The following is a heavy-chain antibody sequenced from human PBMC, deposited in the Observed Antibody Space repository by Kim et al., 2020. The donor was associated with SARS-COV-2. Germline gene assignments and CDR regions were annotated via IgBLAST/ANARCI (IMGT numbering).Heavy chain of an antibody. D-gene: IGHD3-9*01. V-gene: IGHV3-53*01. J-gene: IGHJ3*01. CDR2: IYASGDS. CDR1: GLTVSTNY. CDR3: ARDLTINDAFDV. Sequence: GGSLRLSCVASGLTVSTNYMNWIRQTPAKGLEWVSIIYASGDSDYGNSVKGRFSISRDISKNTVYLQMNNLRAEDTGVYFCARDLTINDAFDVWGQGTMVTVAS.